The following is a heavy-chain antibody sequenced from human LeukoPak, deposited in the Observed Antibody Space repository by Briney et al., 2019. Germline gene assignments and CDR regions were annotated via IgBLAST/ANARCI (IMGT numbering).Heavy chain of an antibody. Sequence: SETLSLTCAVYGGPFSGYYWNWIRQSPGKGLEWIGEINHSGSTNYNPSLKSRVTISVDTSKNQFSLKLSSVTAADTAVYYCARGRATYDFWIGYLFDYWGQGTLVTVSS. CDR1: GGPFSGYY. D-gene: IGHD3-3*01. V-gene: IGHV4-34*01. CDR2: INHSGST. CDR3: ARGRATYDFWIGYLFDY. J-gene: IGHJ4*02.